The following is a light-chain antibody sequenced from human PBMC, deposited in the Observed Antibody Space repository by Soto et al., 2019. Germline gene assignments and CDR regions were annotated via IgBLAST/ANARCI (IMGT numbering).Light chain of an antibody. CDR2: SAS. CDR3: QQYSASPRT. Sequence: EVVLTQSPATLSLAPGERATLSCRASQFLSSYLAWYHQKPGQAPRLLIHSASTRAPGIPDRFSASGAGTDFTLTISRLEPEDSAVYYCQQYSASPRTFGPGTKVDIK. CDR1: QFLSSY. J-gene: IGKJ3*01. V-gene: IGKV3-20*01.